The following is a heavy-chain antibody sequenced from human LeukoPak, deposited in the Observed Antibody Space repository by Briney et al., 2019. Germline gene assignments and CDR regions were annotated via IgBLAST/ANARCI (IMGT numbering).Heavy chain of an antibody. CDR1: GFAFSDYH. CDR2: ISSSGGTI. Sequence: GGSLRFSCAASGFAFSDYHMSWIRQASGKGLEWVSYISSSGGTISYADSVKGRFTISRDNAKKSLYLQMNSLRAEDTAVYYCARGPVSSSGFFGYWGQGTLVTVSS. D-gene: IGHD6-19*01. CDR3: ARGPVSSSGFFGY. V-gene: IGHV3-11*01. J-gene: IGHJ4*02.